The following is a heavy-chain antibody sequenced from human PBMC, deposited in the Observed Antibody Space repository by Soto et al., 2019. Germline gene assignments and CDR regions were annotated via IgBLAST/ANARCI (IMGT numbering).Heavy chain of an antibody. Sequence: PSETLSLTCTVSGGSVSSGSYYWSWIRQPPGKGLEWIGYIYYSGSTNYNPSLKSRVTISVDTSKNQFSLKLSSVTAADTAVYYCASFSPSSGFNWFDPWGQGTLVTVSS. D-gene: IGHD3-22*01. CDR2: IYYSGST. CDR3: ASFSPSSGFNWFDP. J-gene: IGHJ5*02. V-gene: IGHV4-61*01. CDR1: GGSVSSGSYY.